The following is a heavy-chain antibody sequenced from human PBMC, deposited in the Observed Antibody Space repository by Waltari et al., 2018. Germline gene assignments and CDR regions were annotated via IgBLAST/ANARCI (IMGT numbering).Heavy chain of an antibody. J-gene: IGHJ4*02. V-gene: IGHV1-2*02. D-gene: IGHD6-13*01. CDR3: ARDRKLVAAALGY. CDR1: GYPFTGYQ. Sequence: QVQLVQSGAEVKKPGASVKVACKASGYPFTGYQLHWVRQAPGQGLEWMGWINPNSGGTNYAQKFQGRVTMTRDTSISTAYMELSRLRSDDTAVYYCARDRKLVAAALGYWGQGTLVTVSS. CDR2: INPNSGGT.